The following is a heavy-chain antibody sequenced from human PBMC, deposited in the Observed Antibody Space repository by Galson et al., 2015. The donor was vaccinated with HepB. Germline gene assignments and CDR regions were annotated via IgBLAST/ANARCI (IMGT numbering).Heavy chain of an antibody. D-gene: IGHD2-15*01. J-gene: IGHJ6*02. Sequence: SLRLSCAASGFTFSSYAMHWVRQAPGKGLEWVAVISYDGSNKYYADSVKGRFTISRDNSKNTLYLQMNSLRAEDTAVYYYARDRVSGYCSGGSCQWAVMDYYYYGMDVWGQGTTVTVSS. V-gene: IGHV3-30-3*01. CDR2: ISYDGSNK. CDR3: ARDRVSGYCSGGSCQWAVMDYYYYGMDV. CDR1: GFTFSSYA.